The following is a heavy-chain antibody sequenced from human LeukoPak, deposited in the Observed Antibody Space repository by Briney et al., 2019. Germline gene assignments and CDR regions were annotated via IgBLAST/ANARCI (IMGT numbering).Heavy chain of an antibody. CDR3: ARVRYCSSTSCQDYYYYMDV. D-gene: IGHD2-2*01. Sequence: AGGPLRLSCAASGSTFSSYWMSWVRQAPGKGLEWVANIKQDGSEKYYVDSVKGRFTISRDNAKNSLYLQMNSLRAEDTAVYYCARVRYCSSTSCQDYYYYMDVWGKGTTVTVAS. CDR1: GSTFSSYW. J-gene: IGHJ6*03. CDR2: IKQDGSEK. V-gene: IGHV3-7*01.